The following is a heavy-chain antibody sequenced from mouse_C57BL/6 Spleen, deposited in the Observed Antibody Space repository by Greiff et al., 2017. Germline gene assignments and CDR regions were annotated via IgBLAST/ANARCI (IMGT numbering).Heavy chain of an antibody. V-gene: IGHV5-9-1*02. CDR3: TRDELGRRGVDY. CDR1: GFTFSSYA. Sequence: EVMLVESGEGLVKPGGSLKLSCAASGFTFSSYAMSWVRQTPEKRLEWVAYISSGGDYIYYADTVKGRFTISRDNARNTLYLQMSSLKSEDTAMYYCTRDELGRRGVDYWGQGTTLTVSS. D-gene: IGHD4-1*01. CDR2: ISSGGDYI. J-gene: IGHJ2*01.